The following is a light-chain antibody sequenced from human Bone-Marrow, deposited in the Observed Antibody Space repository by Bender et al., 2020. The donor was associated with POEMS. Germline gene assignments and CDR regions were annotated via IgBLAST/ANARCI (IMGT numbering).Light chain of an antibody. J-gene: IGLJ2*01. CDR3: HVWDSSSDHAV. CDR2: DDS. Sequence: VLTQPPSASGTPGQRVTLSCSGTSSNIENNHVYWYQQKPGQAPVLVLYDDSDRPSGIPERFSGSNSGNTATLTISRVEAGDEADYYCHVWDSSSDHAVFGGGTKLTVL. CDR1: SSNIENNH. V-gene: IGLV3-21*01.